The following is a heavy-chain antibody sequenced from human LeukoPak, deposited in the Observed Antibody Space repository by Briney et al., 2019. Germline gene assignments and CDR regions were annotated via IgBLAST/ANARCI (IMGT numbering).Heavy chain of an antibody. CDR3: AKDETEDTVYAMDV. CDR2: IRYDGTNK. Sequence: PGGSLRLSCAASGFIFSNYGMHWVRQAPGKGLEWVAFIRYDGTNKKYGDSVKGRFTISRDNSKNILYLQLNSLKIEDTAVYYCAKDETEDTVYAMDVWGKGTTVTVSS. D-gene: IGHD5-18*01. V-gene: IGHV3-30*02. CDR1: GFIFSNYG. J-gene: IGHJ6*04.